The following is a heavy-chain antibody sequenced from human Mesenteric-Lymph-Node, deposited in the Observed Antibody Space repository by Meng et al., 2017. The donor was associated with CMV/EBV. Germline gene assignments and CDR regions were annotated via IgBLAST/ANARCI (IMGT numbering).Heavy chain of an antibody. CDR1: GYPFPGNF. V-gene: IGHV1-18*04. J-gene: IGHJ4*02. CDR2: ISAYNGNT. D-gene: IGHD3-10*01. CDR3: ARAPKLLWFGELYFY. Sequence: SGYPFPGNFVHWVRQAPGQGLEWMGWISAYNGNTNYAQKLQGRVTMTTDTSTSTAYMELRSLRSDDTAVYYCARAPKLLWFGELYFYWGQGTLVTVSS.